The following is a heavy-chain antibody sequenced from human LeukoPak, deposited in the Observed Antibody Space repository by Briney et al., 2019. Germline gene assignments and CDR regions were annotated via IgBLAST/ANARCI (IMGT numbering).Heavy chain of an antibody. J-gene: IGHJ5*02. CDR3: ASRKYDFWSASYPNWFDP. Sequence: PSETLSLTCAVYGGSFSDYYWSWIRQPPGKGLEWIGEINHSERTNYNPSLKSRVTISVDTSKNQFSLKLSSVTAADTAVYYCASRKYDFWSASYPNWFDPWGQGNLVTVSS. CDR1: GGSFSDYY. V-gene: IGHV4-34*01. D-gene: IGHD3-3*01. CDR2: INHSERT.